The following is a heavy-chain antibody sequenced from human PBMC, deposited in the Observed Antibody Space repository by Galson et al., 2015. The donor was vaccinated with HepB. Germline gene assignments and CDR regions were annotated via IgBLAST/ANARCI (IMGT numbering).Heavy chain of an antibody. CDR3: TTGIVLMVYATWTHRVDY. D-gene: IGHD2-8*01. V-gene: IGHV3-15*01. CDR1: GFTFSNAW. Sequence: SLRLSCAASGFTFSNAWMSWVRQAPGKGLEWVGRIKSKTDGGTTDYAAPVKGRFTISRDDSKNTLYLQMNSLKTEDTAVYYCTTGIVLMVYATWTHRVDYWGQGTLVTVSS. J-gene: IGHJ4*02. CDR2: IKSKTDGGTT.